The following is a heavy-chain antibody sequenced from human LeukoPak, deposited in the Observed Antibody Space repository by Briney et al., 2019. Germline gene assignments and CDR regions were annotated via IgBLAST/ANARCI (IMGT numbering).Heavy chain of an antibody. D-gene: IGHD3-22*01. CDR3: ARGLDYDPTLAEFDY. J-gene: IGHJ4*02. CDR2: ISSSSSYI. Sequence: GGSLRLSCAASGFTFSSYSMNWVRQAPGKGLEWVSSISSSSSYIYYADSVKGRFTISRDNAKNSLYLQMNSLRAEDTAVYYCARGLDYDPTLAEFDYWGQGTLVTVSS. CDR1: GFTFSSYS. V-gene: IGHV3-21*01.